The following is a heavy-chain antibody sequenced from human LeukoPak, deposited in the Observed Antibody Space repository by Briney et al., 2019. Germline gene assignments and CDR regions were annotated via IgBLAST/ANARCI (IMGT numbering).Heavy chain of an antibody. J-gene: IGHJ4*02. D-gene: IGHD1-20*01. CDR3: AREGDVHNWNDGYYFDH. Sequence: PGGPLRLSCAASGFTFSSYEETWVPPAPGRGGEGRSYIRGSGFAIYYADSVKSRYTISRDNAKNSLYLQTSSLRAEDTAVYYCAREGDVHNWNDGYYFDHWGQGTLVTVSS. CDR2: IRGSGFAI. V-gene: IGHV3-48*03. CDR1: GFTFSSYE.